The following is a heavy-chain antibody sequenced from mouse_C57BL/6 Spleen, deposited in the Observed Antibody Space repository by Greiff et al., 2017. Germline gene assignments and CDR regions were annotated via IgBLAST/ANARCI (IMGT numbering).Heavy chain of an antibody. CDR2: IDPEDGDT. D-gene: IGHD2-3*01. Sequence: VQLQQSGAELVRPGASVKLSCTASGFNIKDYYMHWVKQRPEQGLEWIGRIDPEDGDTESAPKFQGKATMTADTSSNTAYLQLSSLTSEDTAVYYCTKSSFYDGYYVGAMDYWGQGTSVTVSS. J-gene: IGHJ4*01. V-gene: IGHV14-1*01. CDR1: GFNIKDYY. CDR3: TKSSFYDGYYVGAMDY.